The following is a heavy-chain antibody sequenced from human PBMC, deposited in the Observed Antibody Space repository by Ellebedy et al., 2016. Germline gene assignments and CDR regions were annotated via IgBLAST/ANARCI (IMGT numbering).Heavy chain of an antibody. V-gene: IGHV1-18*01. CDR2: ISAYNGNT. J-gene: IGHJ4*02. CDR1: GYTITSYG. Sequence: ASVKVSXXASGYTITSYGISWVRQAPGQGLEWMGWISAYNGNTNYAQKLQGRVTMTTDTSTSTAYMELRSLRSDDTAVYYCARGEMEDPIDYWGQGTLVTVSS. CDR3: ARGEMEDPIDY. D-gene: IGHD5-24*01.